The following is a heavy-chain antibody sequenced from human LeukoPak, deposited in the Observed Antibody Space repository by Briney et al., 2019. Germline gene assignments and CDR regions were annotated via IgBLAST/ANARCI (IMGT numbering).Heavy chain of an antibody. CDR2: INHSGST. J-gene: IGHJ4*02. D-gene: IGHD2-21*02. Sequence: SETLSLTCAVYGGSFSGYYWSWIRQPPGKGLEWIGEINHSGSTNYNPSLKSRVTISVDTSKNQFSLKLSSATAADTAVYYCARAPLVVVTAFDYWGQGTLVTVSS. CDR1: GGSFSGYY. V-gene: IGHV4-34*01. CDR3: ARAPLVVVTAFDY.